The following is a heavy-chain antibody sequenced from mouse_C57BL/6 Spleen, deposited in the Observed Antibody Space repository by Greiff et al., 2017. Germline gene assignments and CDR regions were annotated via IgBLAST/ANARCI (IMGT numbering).Heavy chain of an antibody. J-gene: IGHJ2*01. Sequence: EVHLVESGGGLVQPKGSLKLSCAASGFSFNTYAMNWVRQAPGKGLEWVARIRSKSNNYATYYADSVKDRFTISRDDSESMLYLQMNNLKTEDTAMYYCVRGSRYYFDYWGQGTTLTVSS. CDR2: IRSKSNNYAT. V-gene: IGHV10-1*01. CDR3: VRGSRYYFDY. CDR1: GFSFNTYA.